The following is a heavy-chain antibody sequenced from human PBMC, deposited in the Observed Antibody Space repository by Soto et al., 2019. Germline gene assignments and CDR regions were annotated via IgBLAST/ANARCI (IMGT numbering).Heavy chain of an antibody. CDR3: ATQLRITMVRGVIFAFDI. J-gene: IGHJ3*02. CDR1: GYTLTELS. Sequence: ASVKVSCKVSGYTLTELSMHWVRQAPGKGLEWMGGFDPEDGETIYAQKFQGRVTMTEDTSTDTAYMELSSLRSEDTAVYYCATQLRITMVRGVIFAFDIWGQGTMVTVSS. CDR2: FDPEDGET. V-gene: IGHV1-24*01. D-gene: IGHD3-10*01.